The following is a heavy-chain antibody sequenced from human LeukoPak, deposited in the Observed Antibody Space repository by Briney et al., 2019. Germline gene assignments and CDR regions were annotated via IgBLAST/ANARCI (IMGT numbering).Heavy chain of an antibody. CDR1: GFTFSSYW. D-gene: IGHD2-8*01. V-gene: IGHV3-7*01. Sequence: GGSLRLSCAASGFTFSSYWMNWVRQAPGKGLEWVANIKKDGSEKYYVDSVKGRFTISRDNAKNSLYLQMDSLRAEDTAVYYCARGPTNGQAFDYWGQGTLVSVSS. CDR2: IKKDGSEK. J-gene: IGHJ4*02. CDR3: ARGPTNGQAFDY.